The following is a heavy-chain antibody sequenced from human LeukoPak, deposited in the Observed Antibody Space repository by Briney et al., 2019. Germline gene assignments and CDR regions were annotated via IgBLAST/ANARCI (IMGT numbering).Heavy chain of an antibody. Sequence: YPGGSLRLSCAASGFSFSSYAMTWARQAPVKGLEWVSAISGDGTRTYYADSVKGRLTISRDNSKNTLYLEMSSLRVEDTAIYYCAKWPEGAMDYFDYWGQGTLVTVSS. CDR3: AKWPEGAMDYFDY. J-gene: IGHJ4*02. V-gene: IGHV3-23*01. D-gene: IGHD2-2*03. CDR2: ISGDGTRT. CDR1: GFSFSSYA.